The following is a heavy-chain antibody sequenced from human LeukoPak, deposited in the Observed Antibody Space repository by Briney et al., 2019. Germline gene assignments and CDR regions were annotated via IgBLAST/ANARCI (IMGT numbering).Heavy chain of an antibody. CDR2: INHSGST. V-gene: IGHV4-34*01. D-gene: IGHD5-24*01. CDR1: GGSFSGYY. Sequence: SETLSLTCAVYGGSFSGYYWSWIRQPPGKGLEWIGEINHSGSTNYNPSLESRVTISVDTSKNQFSLKLSSVTAADTAVYYCARRGGEMATIDAFDIWGQGTMVTVSS. J-gene: IGHJ3*02. CDR3: ARRGGEMATIDAFDI.